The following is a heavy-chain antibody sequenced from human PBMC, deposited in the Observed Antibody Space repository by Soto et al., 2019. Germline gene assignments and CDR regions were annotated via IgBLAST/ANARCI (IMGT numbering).Heavy chain of an antibody. Sequence: ESGPTLVNPTQTLTLTCTFSGFSLSTSGMCVSWIRQPPGKALEWLALIDWDDDKYYSTSLKTRLTISKDTSKNQVVLTMTNMDPVDTAPYSSARIRGGYSYGYCYYYHGMDVWGKGTTVTVSS. J-gene: IGHJ6*04. D-gene: IGHD5-18*01. CDR2: IDWDDDK. V-gene: IGHV2-70*01. CDR3: ARIRGGYSYGYCYYYHGMDV. CDR1: GFSLSTSGMC.